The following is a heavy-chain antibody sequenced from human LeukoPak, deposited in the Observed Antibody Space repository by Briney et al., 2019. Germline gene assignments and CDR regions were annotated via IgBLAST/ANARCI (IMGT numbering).Heavy chain of an antibody. CDR1: GGSISSGGYY. J-gene: IGHJ4*02. V-gene: IGHV4-31*03. CDR3: ARDSSGWLFDY. D-gene: IGHD6-19*01. CDR2: IYYSGST. Sequence: SQTLSLTCTVSGGSISSGGYYWSWIRQHPGKGLEWIGYIYYSGSTYYNPSLKSRVTISVDTSKNQFSLRLSSVAAADTAVYYCARDSSGWLFDYWGQGTLVTVSS.